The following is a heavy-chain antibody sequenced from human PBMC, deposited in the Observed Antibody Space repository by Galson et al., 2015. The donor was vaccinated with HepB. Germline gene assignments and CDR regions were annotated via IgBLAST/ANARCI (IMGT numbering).Heavy chain of an antibody. CDR2: ISAYNRRT. J-gene: IGHJ5*02. V-gene: IGHV1-18*01. CDR3: ARGALVVGVAATLNNWFDP. CDR1: GYTFSTYS. D-gene: IGHD2-15*01. Sequence: SVKVSCKGSGYTFSTYSVTWLRQAPVQGLEWVGWISAYNRRTNYAQKFQGRVSMTTDTSTSTVYMELRRLKSDDTAIYYCARGALVVGVAATLNNWFDPWGQGPLVTVSS.